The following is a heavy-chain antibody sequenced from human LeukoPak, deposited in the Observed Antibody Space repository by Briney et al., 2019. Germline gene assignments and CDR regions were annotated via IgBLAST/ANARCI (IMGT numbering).Heavy chain of an antibody. Sequence: GGSLRLSCAASGFTFDDYAMHWVRQAPGKGLEWVSLITGDGGTTFYADSMKGRFTISRDSNKYSLYLQMNSLRPEDTALYYCARGGWGSGYAFDIWGQGTMVSVSS. CDR1: GFTFDDYA. D-gene: IGHD1-1*01. J-gene: IGHJ3*02. V-gene: IGHV3-43*02. CDR2: ITGDGGTT. CDR3: ARGGWGSGYAFDI.